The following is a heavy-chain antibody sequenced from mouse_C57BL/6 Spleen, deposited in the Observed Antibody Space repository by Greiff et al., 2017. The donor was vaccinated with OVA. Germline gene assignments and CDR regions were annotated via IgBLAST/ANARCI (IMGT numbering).Heavy chain of an antibody. CDR1: GYTFTSYW. J-gene: IGHJ2*01. Sequence: QVQLQQPGAELVKPGASVKLSCKASGYTFTSYWMPWVKQRPGQGLEWIGEIDPSDSYTNYNQKFKGKATLTVDTSSSTAYMQLSSLTSEDSAVYYCAREKVTTVFDYWGQGTTLTVSS. D-gene: IGHD1-1*01. CDR3: AREKVTTVFDY. V-gene: IGHV1-50*01. CDR2: IDPSDSYT.